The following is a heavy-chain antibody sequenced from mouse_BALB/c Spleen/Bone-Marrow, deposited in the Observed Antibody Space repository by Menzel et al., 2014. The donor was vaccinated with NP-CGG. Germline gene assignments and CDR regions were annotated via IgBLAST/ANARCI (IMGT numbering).Heavy chain of an antibody. Sequence: LVKTGASVKISCKASGYSFTGYYMHWVKQSHGRSLEWIGYISCYNGATSHNQKFKDKATLTADKSSSTAYMQLSSLTSEDSAVYYCARSLRWYFDAWGAGTTVTVSS. D-gene: IGHD1-1*01. CDR2: ISCYNGAT. V-gene: IGHV1S34*01. J-gene: IGHJ1*01. CDR1: GYSFTGYY. CDR3: ARSLRWYFDA.